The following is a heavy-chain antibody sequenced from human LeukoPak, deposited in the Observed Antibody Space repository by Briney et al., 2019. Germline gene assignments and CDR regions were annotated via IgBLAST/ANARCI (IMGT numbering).Heavy chain of an antibody. CDR2: IYYSGST. Sequence: PSETLSLTCAVSNYSISSGFYWAWVRQSPGKGLEWIGNIYYSGSTYCNPSLKSRIIISVDTSKNQFSLKLRSVTAADTAVYYCARAFDYNWFNPWGQGTLVTVSS. J-gene: IGHJ5*02. V-gene: IGHV4-38-2*01. D-gene: IGHD3-9*01. CDR3: ARAFDYNWFNP. CDR1: NYSISSGFY.